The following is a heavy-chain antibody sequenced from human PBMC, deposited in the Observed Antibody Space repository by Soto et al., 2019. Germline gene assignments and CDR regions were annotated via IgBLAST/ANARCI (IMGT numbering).Heavy chain of an antibody. CDR1: GFTVSSNY. V-gene: IGHV3-66*01. D-gene: IGHD2-15*01. CDR2: IYSGGST. J-gene: IGHJ5*02. CDR3: AREYCSGGSCYSVWFDP. Sequence: VGSLRLSCAASGFTVSSNYMSWVRQAPGKGLEWVSVIYSGGSTYYADSVKGRFTISRDNSKNTLYLQMNSLRAEDTAVYYCAREYCSGGSCYSVWFDPWGQGTLVTVSS.